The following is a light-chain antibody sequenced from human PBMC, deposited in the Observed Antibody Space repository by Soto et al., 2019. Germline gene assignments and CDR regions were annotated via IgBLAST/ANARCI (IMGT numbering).Light chain of an antibody. Sequence: EIVLTQSPATLSLSPGERATLSCRASQSVGGYLDWYQQKPGQAPRLLIYDASNRASGIPARFSGSGSGTGFPLTIRSLEPEDLAVYYCHQRSNWPPLTFGGGTKVEIK. CDR1: QSVGGY. J-gene: IGKJ4*01. CDR3: HQRSNWPPLT. CDR2: DAS. V-gene: IGKV3-11*01.